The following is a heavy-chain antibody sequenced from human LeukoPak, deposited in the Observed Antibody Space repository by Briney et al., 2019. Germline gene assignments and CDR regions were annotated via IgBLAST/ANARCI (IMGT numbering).Heavy chain of an antibody. CDR3: ARAVAGRFDY. D-gene: IGHD6-19*01. J-gene: IGHJ4*02. V-gene: IGHV4-59*08. Sequence: PSETLSLTCTVSGGSMSPYHWGWIRQPPGKGLEWTGYIYYSGSTNYNPSLKSRVTISVDTSKNQFSLKLSSVTAADTAIYYCARAVAGRFDYWGQGTLVTVSS. CDR1: GGSMSPYH. CDR2: IYYSGST.